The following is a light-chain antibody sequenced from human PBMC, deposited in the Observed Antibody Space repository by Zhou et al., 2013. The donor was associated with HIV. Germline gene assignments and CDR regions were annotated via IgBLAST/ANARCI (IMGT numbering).Light chain of an antibody. J-gene: IGKJ2*01. V-gene: IGKV1-12*01. Sequence: DIQLTQSPSSVSASVGDRVTITCRASQGIGSWLAWYQQIPGTAPKLLIYGASSLPRGVPSRFSGSGSGTDFTLTISRLEPEDFAVYYCQQYGSSLMYTFGQGTKLEIK. CDR1: QGIGSW. CDR2: GAS. CDR3: QQYGSSLMYT.